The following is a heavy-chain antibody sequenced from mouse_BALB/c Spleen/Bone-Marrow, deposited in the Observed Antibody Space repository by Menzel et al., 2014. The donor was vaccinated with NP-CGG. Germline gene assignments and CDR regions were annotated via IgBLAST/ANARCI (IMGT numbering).Heavy chain of an antibody. D-gene: IGHD1-1*01. Sequence: QVQLQQPGAELVWPGTSVKVSCKASGYAFTNYLIEWVKQRPGQGLEWIGVINPGSGGTNYNEKFKGKATLTADKSSSTAYMQLSSLTSDDSAVYFCAREIITSFAYWGQGTLVTVSA. CDR1: GYAFTNYL. CDR3: AREIITSFAY. CDR2: INPGSGGT. J-gene: IGHJ3*01. V-gene: IGHV1-54*01.